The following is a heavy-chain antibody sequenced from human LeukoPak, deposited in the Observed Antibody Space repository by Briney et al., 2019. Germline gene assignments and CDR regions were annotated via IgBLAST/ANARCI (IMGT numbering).Heavy chain of an antibody. J-gene: IGHJ4*02. V-gene: IGHV1-46*01. CDR3: ARDFSLSIAVAANPDY. D-gene: IGHD6-19*01. Sequence: GASVKVSCKAFGYTFTSNYMHWVRQAPGQGPEWMGVISPTGGSTTYAQKFQDRLTLTRDMSTSTDYLELSSLRAEDTAVYYCARDFSLSIAVAANPDYWGQGTLVTVSS. CDR2: ISPTGGST. CDR1: GYTFTSNY.